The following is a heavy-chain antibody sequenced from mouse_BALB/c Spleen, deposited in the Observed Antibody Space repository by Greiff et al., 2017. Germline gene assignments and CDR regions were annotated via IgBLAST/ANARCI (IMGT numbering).Heavy chain of an antibody. D-gene: IGHD2-12*01. Sequence: EVQRVESGPGLVKPSQSLSLTCTVTGYSITSDCAWNWIRQFPGNKLEWMGYISYSGSTSYNPSLKSRISITRDTSKNQFFLQLNSVTTEDTATYYCARSYYRYDLIYSYAMDYWGQGTSVTVSS. CDR3: ARSYYRYDLIYSYAMDY. CDR2: ISYSGST. CDR1: GYSITSDCA. V-gene: IGHV3-2*02. J-gene: IGHJ4*01.